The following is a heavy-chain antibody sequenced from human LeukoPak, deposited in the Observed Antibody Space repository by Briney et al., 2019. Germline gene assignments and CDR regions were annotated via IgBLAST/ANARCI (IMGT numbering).Heavy chain of an antibody. D-gene: IGHD3-22*01. Sequence: ASVKVSCKASGYTFTSYAMNWVRQAPGRGLEWMGWINTNTGNPTYAQGFTGRFVFSLDTSVSTAYLQISSLKAEDTAVYYCAREAEYYDSSPKGCFDYWGQGTLVTVSS. J-gene: IGHJ4*02. CDR2: INTNTGNP. CDR1: GYTFTSYA. CDR3: AREAEYYDSSPKGCFDY. V-gene: IGHV7-4-1*02.